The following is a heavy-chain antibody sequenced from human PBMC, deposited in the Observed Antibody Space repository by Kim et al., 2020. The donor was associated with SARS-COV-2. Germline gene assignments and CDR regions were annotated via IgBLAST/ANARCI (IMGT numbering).Heavy chain of an antibody. CDR2: ST. V-gene: IGHV3-23*01. D-gene: IGHD1-26*01. J-gene: IGHJ4*02. Sequence: STYYADSVKGRFTISRDNSKNTLYLQMNSLRAEDTAVYYCAPDAGELLDYWGQGTLVTVSS. CDR3: APDAGELLDY.